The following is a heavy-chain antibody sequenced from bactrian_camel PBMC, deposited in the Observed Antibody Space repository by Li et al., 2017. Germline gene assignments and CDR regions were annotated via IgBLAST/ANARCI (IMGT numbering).Heavy chain of an antibody. D-gene: IGHD2*01. V-gene: IGHV3S40*01. J-gene: IGHJ6*01. CDR2: INSGGSTT. CDR1: GFIFSSIS. CDR3: VVAFGY. Sequence: DVQLVESGGGSVQAGGSLRLSCATSGFIFSSISMTWVRQAPGKGLEWVSVINSGGSTTYYADSVKGRFTVSRDNAKNTVYLQLNVLKTEDMAMYYCVVAFGYWGQGTQVTVS.